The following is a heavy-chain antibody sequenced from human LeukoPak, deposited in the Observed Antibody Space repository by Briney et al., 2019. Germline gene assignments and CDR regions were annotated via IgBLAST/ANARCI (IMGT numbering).Heavy chain of an antibody. Sequence: GGSLRLSCAASGFTFSDYYMSWIRQAPGKGLEWVSYISSSGSTIYYADSVKGRFTISRDNAKNSLYLPMNSLRAEDTAVYYCAREITIFSDAFDIWGQGTMVTVSS. D-gene: IGHD3-3*01. CDR2: ISSSGSTI. CDR3: AREITIFSDAFDI. V-gene: IGHV3-11*01. CDR1: GFTFSDYY. J-gene: IGHJ3*02.